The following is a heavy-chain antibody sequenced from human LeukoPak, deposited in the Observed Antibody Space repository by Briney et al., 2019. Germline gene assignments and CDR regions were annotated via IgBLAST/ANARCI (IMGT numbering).Heavy chain of an antibody. J-gene: IGHJ4*02. CDR2: ISSSSNYI. V-gene: IGHV3-21*01. CDR1: GFTFRNYA. Sequence: GGSLRLSCAASGFTFRNYAMTWVRQAPGKGLEWVSSISSSSNYIYYADSMKGRFTISRDNAKNSLYLQMNSLRAEDTAVYFCARATGYDATFDYWGQGTLVTVSS. CDR3: ARATGYDATFDY. D-gene: IGHD6-13*01.